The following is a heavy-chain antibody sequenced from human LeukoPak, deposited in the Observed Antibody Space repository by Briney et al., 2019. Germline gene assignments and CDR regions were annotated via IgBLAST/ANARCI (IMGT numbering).Heavy chain of an antibody. CDR2: IKHDGSTK. D-gene: IGHD4-17*01. V-gene: IGHV3-7*03. J-gene: IGHJ4*02. Sequence: PGGSLTLSCVASGFTFSTYYMSWVRQPPGKGLEWVAHIKHDGSTKYYVDSLQGRFTTSRDNVEHSLSLQMHSLRDEDTGVYFCARDKDLRGDYGSYFVSWGEGTLITVRS. CDR1: GFTFSTYY. CDR3: ARDKDLRGDYGSYFVS.